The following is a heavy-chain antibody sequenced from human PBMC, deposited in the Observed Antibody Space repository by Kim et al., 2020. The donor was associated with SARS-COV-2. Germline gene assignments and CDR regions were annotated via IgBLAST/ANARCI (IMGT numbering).Heavy chain of an antibody. J-gene: IGHJ4*02. V-gene: IGHV4-39*01. CDR3: ARQYGSSLDY. Sequence: GSTAYNPSPRSRVTISVDTSKNQFSPRLTSVTAADTALYFGARQYGSSLDYWGQGTLVTVSS. CDR2: GST. D-gene: IGHD6-6*01.